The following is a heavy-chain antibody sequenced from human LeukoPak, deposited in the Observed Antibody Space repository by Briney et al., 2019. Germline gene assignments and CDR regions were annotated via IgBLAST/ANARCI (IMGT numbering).Heavy chain of an antibody. V-gene: IGHV3-20*04. CDR3: ARGGRGNYYDSSGYSVDY. CDR2: INWNGGST. J-gene: IGHJ4*02. Sequence: GGSLRLSCAASGFTVSSNEMSWVRQAPGKGLEWVSGINWNGGSTGYADSVKGRFTISRDNAKNSLYLQMNSLRAEDTALYYCARGGRGNYYDSSGYSVDYWGQGTLVTVSS. CDR1: GFTVSSNE. D-gene: IGHD3-22*01.